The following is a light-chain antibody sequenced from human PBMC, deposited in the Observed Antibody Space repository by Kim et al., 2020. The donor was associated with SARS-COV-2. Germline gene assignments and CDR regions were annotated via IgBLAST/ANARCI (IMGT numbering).Light chain of an antibody. J-gene: IGKJ2*01. CDR2: KAS. V-gene: IGKV1-5*03. Sequence: ASVGDRVTITCRASESMSSWLAWYQQNPGKAPKLLIYKASSLESGVPSKFSGSGSGTEFTLTISSLQPDDFATYYCQQYKSYPYTFGQGTKLEIK. CDR1: ESMSSW. CDR3: QQYKSYPYT.